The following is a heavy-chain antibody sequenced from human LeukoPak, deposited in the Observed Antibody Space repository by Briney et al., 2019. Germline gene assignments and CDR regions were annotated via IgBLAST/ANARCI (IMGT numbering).Heavy chain of an antibody. J-gene: IGHJ4*02. CDR1: GGSFSGYY. D-gene: IGHD2-2*01. V-gene: IGHV4-34*01. CDR3: ARMHLVVPAAMRPFDY. Sequence: SETLSPTCAVYGGSFSGYYWSWIRQPPGKGLEWIGEINHSGSTNYNPSLKSRVTISVDTSKNQFSLKLSSVTAADTAVYYCARMHLVVPAAMRPFDYWGQGTLVTVSS. CDR2: INHSGST.